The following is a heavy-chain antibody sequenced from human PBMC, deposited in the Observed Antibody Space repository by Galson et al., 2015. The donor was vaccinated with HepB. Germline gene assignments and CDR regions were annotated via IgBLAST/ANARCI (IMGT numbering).Heavy chain of an antibody. Sequence: PALVKPTQTLTLTCTFSGFSLSTSGMCVSWIRQPPGKALEWLALIDWDDDKYYSTSLKTRLTISKDTSKNQVVLTMTNMDPVDTATYYCARVLMVRGDAYGMDVWGQGTTVTVSS. CDR3: ARVLMVRGDAYGMDV. D-gene: IGHD3-10*01. J-gene: IGHJ6*02. CDR2: IDWDDDK. CDR1: GFSLSTSGMC. V-gene: IGHV2-70*01.